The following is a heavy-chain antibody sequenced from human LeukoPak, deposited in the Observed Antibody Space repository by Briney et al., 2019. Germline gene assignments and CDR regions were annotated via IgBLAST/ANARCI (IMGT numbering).Heavy chain of an antibody. J-gene: IGHJ5*02. V-gene: IGHV3-7*01. Sequence: GGSLRLSCAAPGFSFSSNWMGWVRQAPGKGLEWVAHIKRDGSQKYYLDSVKGRFTISRDNAKNSLYLQMNGLRVEDTAVYYCAREGSQAFDPWGQGTLVTVSS. CDR3: AREGSQAFDP. CDR1: GFSFSSNW. CDR2: IKRDGSQK.